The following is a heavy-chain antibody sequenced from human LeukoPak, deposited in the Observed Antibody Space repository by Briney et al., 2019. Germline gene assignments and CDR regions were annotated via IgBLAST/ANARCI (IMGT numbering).Heavy chain of an antibody. CDR3: ARVLEYYYDSSGYYFDY. CDR2: ICTSGST. CDR1: GGSISSGSYY. V-gene: IGHV4-61*02. Sequence: SQTLSLTCTVSGGSISSGSYYWSWIRQPAGKGLEWIGRICTSGSTNYNPSLKSRVTISVDTSKNQFCLKLSSVTAADTAVYYCARVLEYYYDSSGYYFDYWGQGTLVTVSS. J-gene: IGHJ4*02. D-gene: IGHD3-22*01.